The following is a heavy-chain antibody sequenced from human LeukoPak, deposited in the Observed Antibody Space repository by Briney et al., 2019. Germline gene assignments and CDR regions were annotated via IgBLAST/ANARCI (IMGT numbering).Heavy chain of an antibody. V-gene: IGHV2-26*01. CDR1: GFSLNTARMG. CDR3: ARTDYDYVWGSYHPLDQ. D-gene: IGHD3-16*02. J-gene: IGHJ4*02. CDR2: TFSNDEK. Sequence: ESGPVLVKPTETLTLTCTVSGFSGFSLNTARMGVSWIRQPPGKALEWLAHTFSNDEKSYRTSLKSRLTISKDPSKSQVVLTMTSMDPVDTATYYCARTDYDYVWGSYHPLDQWGQGTLVTVSS.